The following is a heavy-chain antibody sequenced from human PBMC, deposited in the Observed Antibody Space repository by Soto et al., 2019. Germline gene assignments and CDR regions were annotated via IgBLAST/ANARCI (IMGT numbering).Heavy chain of an antibody. CDR3: AHVPLPGLFATY. CDR1: GFSLSTSGVG. CDR2: IYWDDDK. J-gene: IGHJ4*02. D-gene: IGHD3-22*01. Sequence: QITLKESGPTLVKPTQTLTLTCTFSGFSLSTSGVGVGWIRQPPGKALEWLALIYWDDDKRYRPSLKSRLTITKDTSKNQVVLTMTNMDPVDTATYYCAHVPLPGLFATYWGQGTLVTVSS. V-gene: IGHV2-5*02.